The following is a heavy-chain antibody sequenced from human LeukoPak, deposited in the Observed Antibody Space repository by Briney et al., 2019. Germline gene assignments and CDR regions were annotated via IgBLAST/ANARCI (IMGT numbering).Heavy chain of an antibody. CDR2: ISGSSGGT. D-gene: IGHD6-13*01. CDR1: QFTFADSQFTFKNFA. Sequence: PGGSLRLSCAASQFTFADSQFTFKNFAMSWVRQAPGKGLECVSAISGSSGGTFYADSVKGRFTISRDNSKNTLYLQTNSLRAEDTAVYYCARRGAAGTHYFDYWGQGTLVTVSS. J-gene: IGHJ4*02. CDR3: ARRGAAGTHYFDY. V-gene: IGHV3-23*01.